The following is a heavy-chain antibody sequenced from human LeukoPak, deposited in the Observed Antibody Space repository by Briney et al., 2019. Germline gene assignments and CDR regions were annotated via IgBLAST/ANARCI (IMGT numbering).Heavy chain of an antibody. CDR1: GFTFDDYA. J-gene: IGHJ4*02. CDR2: ISSSSSYI. D-gene: IGHD2-15*01. V-gene: IGHV3-21*01. CDR3: ARDRAVYCSGGSCYISPDPFDY. Sequence: GGSLRLSCAASGFTFDDYAMNWVRQAPGKGLEWVSSISSSSSYIYYADSVKGRFTISRDNAKNSLYLQMNSLRAEDTAVYYCARDRAVYCSGGSCYISPDPFDYWGQGTLVTVSS.